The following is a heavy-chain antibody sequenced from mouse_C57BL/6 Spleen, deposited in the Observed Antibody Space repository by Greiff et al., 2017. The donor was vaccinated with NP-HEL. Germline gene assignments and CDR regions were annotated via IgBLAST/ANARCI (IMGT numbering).Heavy chain of an antibody. J-gene: IGHJ3*01. CDR1: GYAFSSSW. CDR3: ARESAYDYDEDWFAY. V-gene: IGHV1-82*01. CDR2: IYPGDGDT. Sequence: VQLQQSGPELVKPGASVTISCKASGYAFSSSWMNWVKQRPGKGLEWIGRIYPGDGDTNYNGKFTGKATLTEDKYSSTAYMQLSSLTSEDSAVYFCARESAYDYDEDWFAYGGKGTLVTVSA. D-gene: IGHD2-4*01.